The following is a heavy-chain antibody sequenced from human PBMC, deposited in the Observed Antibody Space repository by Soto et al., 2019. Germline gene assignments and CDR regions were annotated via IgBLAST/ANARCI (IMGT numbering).Heavy chain of an antibody. D-gene: IGHD5-12*01. J-gene: IGHJ3*02. CDR1: GATLDTFINFG. Sequence: SVKVSCKASGATLDTFINFGVTWVRRAPGQGLEWMGGIIPVFGTAHYAQKFQGRLTISADESTRTAYMELSSLRSEDTAVYYCARGPATKILVLMYDALEIWGQGTMVTVSS. V-gene: IGHV1-69*13. CDR3: ARGPATKILVLMYDALEI. CDR2: IIPVFGTA.